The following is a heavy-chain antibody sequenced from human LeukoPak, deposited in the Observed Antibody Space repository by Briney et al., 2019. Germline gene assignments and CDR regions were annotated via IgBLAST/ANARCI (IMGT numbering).Heavy chain of an antibody. J-gene: IGHJ6*03. CDR2: ISNSGST. CDR3: GRDALVGYFSYYYIDV. V-gene: IGHV4-59*11. Sequence: KPSETLSLTCTVSDGPIRSHYWTWIRQSPLKGLEWIGDISNSGSTKYNPSLKSRVTISIDTSKSQFSLRLTSVTAADTAVYYCGRDALVGYFSYYYIDVWGKGTMVTVSS. CDR1: DGPIRSHY. D-gene: IGHD2-15*01.